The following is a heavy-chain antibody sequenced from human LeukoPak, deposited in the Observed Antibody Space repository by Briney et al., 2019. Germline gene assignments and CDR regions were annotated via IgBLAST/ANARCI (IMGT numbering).Heavy chain of an antibody. CDR3: ARAHRGYSSGWYQVYHGYFDL. J-gene: IGHJ2*01. Sequence: KPSETLSLTCTVSGGSIISNNYYWSWIRQPPGKGLEWIGYIYYSGSTNYNPSLKSRVTISVDTSKNQFSLKLSSVTAADTAVYYCARAHRGYSSGWYQVYHGYFDLWGRGTLVTVSS. D-gene: IGHD6-19*01. V-gene: IGHV4-61*01. CDR2: IYYSGST. CDR1: GGSIISNNYY.